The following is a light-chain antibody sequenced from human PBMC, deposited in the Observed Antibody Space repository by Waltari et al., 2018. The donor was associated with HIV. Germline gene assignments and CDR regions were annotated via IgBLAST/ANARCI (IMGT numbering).Light chain of an antibody. CDR3: QESYIIPLT. CDR2: AAS. CDR1: QSISSY. V-gene: IGKV1-39*01. Sequence: DIQMTQSPSSLSASVEDRVTITCRASQSISSYLNWYQQKPGKAPKLLIYAASSLQSGVPSRFSGSGSGTDFTLTISSLQPEDFATYYCQESYIIPLTFGGGTNVEIK. J-gene: IGKJ4*01.